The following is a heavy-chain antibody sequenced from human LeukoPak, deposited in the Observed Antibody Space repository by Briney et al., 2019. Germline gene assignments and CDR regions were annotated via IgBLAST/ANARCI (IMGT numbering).Heavy chain of an antibody. CDR2: INPSGGST. CDR3: ARDNSIDLVDY. Sequence: GASVKVSCRASGYTFTSYYMHWVRQAPGQGLEWMGIINPSGGSTSYAQKFQGRVTMTRDTSTSTVYMELSSLRSEDTAVYYCARDNSIDLVDYWGQGTLVTVSS. V-gene: IGHV1-46*01. D-gene: IGHD2/OR15-2a*01. CDR1: GYTFTSYY. J-gene: IGHJ4*02.